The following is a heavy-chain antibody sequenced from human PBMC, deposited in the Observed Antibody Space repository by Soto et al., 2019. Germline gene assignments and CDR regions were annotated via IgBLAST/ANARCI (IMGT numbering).Heavy chain of an antibody. V-gene: IGHV1-69*14. CDR1: GGTFSSYG. D-gene: IGHD6-6*01. J-gene: IGHJ5*02. CDR3: ARPHSSSEGWFDP. CDR2: IIPIFGTA. Sequence: QVQLVQSGAEVKKPGSSVKVSCKASGGTFSSYGISWLRQAPGQGLEWMGGIIPIFGTAHYAQKFQGRVTITAATSTSTACMELSSLRSEYTAVYYCARPHSSSEGWFDPWGQGTLVTVSS.